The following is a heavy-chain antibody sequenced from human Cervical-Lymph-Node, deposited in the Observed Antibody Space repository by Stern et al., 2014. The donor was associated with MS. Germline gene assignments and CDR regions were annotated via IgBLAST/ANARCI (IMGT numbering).Heavy chain of an antibody. CDR1: GFTFSSYA. J-gene: IGHJ4*02. Sequence: DQLVESGGGVVQPGRSLRLSCAASGFTFSSYAMHWVRQAPGKGLEWVAVISYYGSNKYYADSVKGRFTISRDNSKNTLYLQMSSLRAEDTAVYYCTGGGYDSYSNFDYWGQGTLVTVSS. D-gene: IGHD5-12*01. CDR2: ISYYGSNK. V-gene: IGHV3-30-3*01. CDR3: TGGGYDSYSNFDY.